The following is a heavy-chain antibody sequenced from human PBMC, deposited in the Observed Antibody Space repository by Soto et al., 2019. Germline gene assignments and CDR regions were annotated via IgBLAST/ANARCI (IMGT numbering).Heavy chain of an antibody. CDR1: GGSISSYY. CDR3: AGGRVVVTATGGYYYYYGMDV. V-gene: IGHV4-59*01. D-gene: IGHD2-21*02. J-gene: IGHJ6*02. Sequence: PSETLSLTCTVSGGSISSYYWSWIRQPPGKGLEWIGYIYYSGSTNYNPSLKSRVTISVDTSKNQFSLKLSSVTAADTAVYYCAGGRVVVTATGGYYYYYGMDVWGQGTTVTVSS. CDR2: IYYSGST.